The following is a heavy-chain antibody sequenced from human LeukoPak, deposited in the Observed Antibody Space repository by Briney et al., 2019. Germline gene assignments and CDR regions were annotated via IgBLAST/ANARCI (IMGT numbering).Heavy chain of an antibody. J-gene: IGHJ4*02. Sequence: PSETLSLTCTVSGGSISSSNYYWGWIRQPPGKGLEYIDTIYYSGSTYYNPSLKSRVTISVDTSKNQVSLKLTSVTATDTAVYYCARHLFGSGYYPDYWGQGTLVTVSS. CDR2: IYYSGST. V-gene: IGHV4-39*01. CDR1: GGSISSSNYY. D-gene: IGHD3-22*01. CDR3: ARHLFGSGYYPDY.